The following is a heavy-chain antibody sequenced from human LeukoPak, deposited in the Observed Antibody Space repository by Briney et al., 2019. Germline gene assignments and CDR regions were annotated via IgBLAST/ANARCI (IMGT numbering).Heavy chain of an antibody. V-gene: IGHV1-69*10. CDR2: IIPVLDVA. CDR3: ARDERFRELFEGFDY. D-gene: IGHD3-10*01. Sequence: SVKVSCKVSGGTNYALSWVRQAPGQGLEWMGGIIPVLDVANSAQKFQGRVTFTADKSTNTAYMELSSLRSEDTAMYYCARDERFRELFEGFDYWGQGTLVTVSS. J-gene: IGHJ4*02. CDR1: GGTNYA.